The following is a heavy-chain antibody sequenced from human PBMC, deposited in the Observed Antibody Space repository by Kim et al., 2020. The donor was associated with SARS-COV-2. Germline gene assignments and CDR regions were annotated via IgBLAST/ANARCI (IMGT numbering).Heavy chain of an antibody. D-gene: IGHD1-26*01. CDR3: TRDFHSGSRPPDY. V-gene: IGHV3-49*03. CDR2: IRSKAYGGTT. J-gene: IGHJ4*02. CDR1: GFTFGDYA. Sequence: GGSLRLSCTASGFTFGDYAMSWFRQAPGKGLEWVGFIRSKAYGGTTEYAASVKGRFTISRDDSKSIAYLQMNSLKTEDTAVYYCTRDFHSGSRPPDYWGQGTLVTVSS.